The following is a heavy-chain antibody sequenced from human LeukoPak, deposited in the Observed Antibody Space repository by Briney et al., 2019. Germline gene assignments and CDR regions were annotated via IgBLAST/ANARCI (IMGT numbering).Heavy chain of an antibody. CDR3: ARDRNYSPDY. D-gene: IGHD5-18*01. CDR2: INSDGTST. Sequence: GGSLRLSCAASGLTFGSYWMHWVRQAPGKGLVWVLRINSDGTSTSYADSVKGRFTISRDNAKNTSLLQLNSLTAEGTAVYYCARDRNYSPDYWGQGTLVTVSS. V-gene: IGHV3-74*01. J-gene: IGHJ4*02. CDR1: GLTFGSYW.